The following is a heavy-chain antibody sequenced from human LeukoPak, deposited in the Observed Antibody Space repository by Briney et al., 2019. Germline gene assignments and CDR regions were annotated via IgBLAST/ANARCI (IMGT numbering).Heavy chain of an antibody. Sequence: GESLKISCKASGYSFSGYWIGWVRQMPGKGLECMGIIYGGDSDTMYDPAFQGQVTMSVDKSIDTAYLQWNSLKASDTAMYFCARHYPGEHRRFDNWGQGTLVTVSS. V-gene: IGHV5-51*01. D-gene: IGHD1-26*01. CDR1: GYSFSGYW. CDR3: ARHYPGEHRRFDN. J-gene: IGHJ4*02. CDR2: IYGGDSDT.